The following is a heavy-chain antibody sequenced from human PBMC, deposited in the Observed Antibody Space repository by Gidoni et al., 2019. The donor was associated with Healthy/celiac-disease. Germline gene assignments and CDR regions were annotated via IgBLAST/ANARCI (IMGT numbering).Heavy chain of an antibody. J-gene: IGHJ4*02. CDR2: ISGSGGST. D-gene: IGHD3-10*01. V-gene: IGHV3-23*01. CDR1: GFPFSSYA. Sequence: EVQLLESGGGLVQPGGSLRLPCAASGFPFSSYAMSWVRQAPGKGLEWVSAISGSGGSTYYADSVKGRFTISRDNSKNTLYLQMNSLRAEDTAVYYCAKGHGSGSCLFDYWGQGTLVTVSS. CDR3: AKGHGSGSCLFDY.